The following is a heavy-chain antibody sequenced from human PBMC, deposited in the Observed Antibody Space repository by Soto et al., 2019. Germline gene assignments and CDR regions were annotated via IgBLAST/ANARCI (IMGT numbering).Heavy chain of an antibody. Sequence: GASVKVSCKASGGTFSSYAISWVRQAPGQGLEWMGGIIPIFGTANYAQKFQGRVTITADESTSTAYMELSGLRSDDTAVYYCAGESTGTTRIEPQGYYYGMDVWGQGTTVTVSS. J-gene: IGHJ6*02. V-gene: IGHV1-69*13. D-gene: IGHD1-1*01. CDR3: AGESTGTTRIEPQGYYYGMDV. CDR2: IIPIFGTA. CDR1: GGTFSSYA.